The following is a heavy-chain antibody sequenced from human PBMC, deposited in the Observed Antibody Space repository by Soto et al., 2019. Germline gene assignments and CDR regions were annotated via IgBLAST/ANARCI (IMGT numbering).Heavy chain of an antibody. J-gene: IGHJ4*02. CDR2: IYYTGGT. D-gene: IGHD3-9*01. CDR1: GGSLSGYY. V-gene: IGHV4-59*13. Sequence: PSHTLSLTCTVFGGSLSGYYWSWIRQPPGKGLEWIGYIYYTGGTKYNPSLKNRVSMSVDTSKNQLSLKLTSVTAADAAVYYGARVRERLQYFDWIYHLDYGGQGVLVHDSS. CDR3: ARVRERLQYFDWIYHLDY.